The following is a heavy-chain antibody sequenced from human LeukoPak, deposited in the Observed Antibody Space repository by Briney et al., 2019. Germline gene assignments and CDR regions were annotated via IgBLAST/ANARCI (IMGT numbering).Heavy chain of an antibody. CDR1: GGTLSSYA. V-gene: IGHV1-69*04. Sequence: SVKVSCKASGGTLSSYAISWVRQAPGQGLEWMGRIIPILGIANYAQKFQGRVTITADKSTSTAYMELSSLRSEDTAVYYCARDQIDIVVVPAATGYYGMDVWGQGTTVTVSS. CDR2: IIPILGIA. J-gene: IGHJ6*02. CDR3: ARDQIDIVVVPAATGYYGMDV. D-gene: IGHD2-2*01.